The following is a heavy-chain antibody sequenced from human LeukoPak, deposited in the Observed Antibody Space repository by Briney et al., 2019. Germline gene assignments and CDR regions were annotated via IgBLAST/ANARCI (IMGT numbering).Heavy chain of an antibody. CDR1: GYTFTSYA. D-gene: IGHD6-6*01. CDR2: INTNTGNP. Sequence: ASVKVSCKASGYTFTSYAMNWVRQAPGQWLEWMGWINTNTGNPTYAQGFTGRFVFSLDTSVSTAYLQISSLKAEDTAVYYCAREGRIAARISRWFDPWGQGTLVTVSS. J-gene: IGHJ5*02. CDR3: AREGRIAARISRWFDP. V-gene: IGHV7-4-1*02.